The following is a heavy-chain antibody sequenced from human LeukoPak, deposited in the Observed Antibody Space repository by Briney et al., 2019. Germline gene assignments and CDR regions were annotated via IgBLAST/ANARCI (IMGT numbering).Heavy chain of an antibody. J-gene: IGHJ6*02. CDR1: GFTFSSYA. V-gene: IGHV3-23*01. CDR3: AKDRITIFGVVIRPYYGMDV. Sequence: PGGSLRLSCAASGFTFSSYAMSWVRQAPGKGLEWVSAISGSGGSTYYADSVKGRFTISRDNSKNTLYLQMNSLRAEDTAVYYCAKDRITIFGVVIRPYYGMDVWGQGTTVTVSS. CDR2: ISGSGGST. D-gene: IGHD3-3*01.